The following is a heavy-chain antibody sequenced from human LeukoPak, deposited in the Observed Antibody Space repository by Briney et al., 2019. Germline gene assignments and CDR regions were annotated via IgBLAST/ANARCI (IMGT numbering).Heavy chain of an antibody. CDR1: GYTFTSYY. CDR3: ARSVVGANVDY. J-gene: IGHJ4*02. D-gene: IGHD1-26*01. Sequence: ASVKVSCKASGYTFTSYYMHWVRQAPGQGLEWMGIINPSGGSTSYAQKFQGRVTMTRDTSTSTVYMELSSLRSEDTGVYYCARSVVGANVDYWGQGTLVTVSS. V-gene: IGHV1-46*01. CDR2: INPSGGST.